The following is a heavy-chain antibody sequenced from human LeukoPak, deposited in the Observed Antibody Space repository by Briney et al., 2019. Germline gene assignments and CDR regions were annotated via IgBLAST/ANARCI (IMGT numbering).Heavy chain of an antibody. CDR1: GFTFSSYA. CDR2: ISYDGSNK. CDR3: ARVKVEQQLVRNFHGMDV. D-gene: IGHD6-13*01. Sequence: PGRSLRLSCAASGFTFSSYAMHWVRQAPGKGLEWVAVISYDGSNKYYADSVKGRFTISRDNSKNTLYLQMNSLRAEDTAVYYCARVKVEQQLVRNFHGMDVWGQGTTVTVSS. J-gene: IGHJ6*02. V-gene: IGHV3-30-3*01.